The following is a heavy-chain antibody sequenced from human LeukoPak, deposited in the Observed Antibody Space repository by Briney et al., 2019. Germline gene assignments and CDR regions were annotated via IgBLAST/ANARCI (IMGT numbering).Heavy chain of an antibody. CDR2: ISYSGYT. V-gene: IGHV4-59*01. CDR1: GGSIRSYY. D-gene: IGHD3-22*01. J-gene: IGHJ4*02. CDR3: AREVPDSIGYYFDY. Sequence: SETLSLTCNVSGGSIRSYYWSWIRQPPGKGLEWIGFISYSGYTNYNPSLKSRVTISVDTSKNQFSLKLSSVTAADTAVYHCAREVPDSIGYYFDYRGQGTLVTVSS.